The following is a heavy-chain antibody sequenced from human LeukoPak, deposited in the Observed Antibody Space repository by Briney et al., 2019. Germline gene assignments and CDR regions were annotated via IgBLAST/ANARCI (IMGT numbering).Heavy chain of an antibody. D-gene: IGHD6-25*01. CDR2: IRYEGSNK. V-gene: IGHV3-30*02. Sequence: GGSLRLSCAASGFILSSYGMHWVRQAPGKGLEWVAFIRYEGSNKYYADSVKGRFTISRDISKDTLYLQMNSLSNEDTAVDYCAKSYTSGAWLFWDRGQGTLVTVSS. CDR3: AKSYTSGAWLFWD. CDR1: GFILSSYG. J-gene: IGHJ4*02.